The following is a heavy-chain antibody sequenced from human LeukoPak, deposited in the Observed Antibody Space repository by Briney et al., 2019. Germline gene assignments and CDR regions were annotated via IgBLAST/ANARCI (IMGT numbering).Heavy chain of an antibody. CDR1: GFTFSSYG. D-gene: IGHD1-26*01. V-gene: IGHV3-30*03. J-gene: IGHJ4*02. Sequence: GGSLRLSCAASGFTFSSYGMHWVRQAPGKGLEWVAVISYDGSNKYYADSVKGRFTISRDNSKNTLYLQMNSLRAEDTAVYYCAREGPIVGAREGFDYWGQGTLVTVSS. CDR2: ISYDGSNK. CDR3: AREGPIVGAREGFDY.